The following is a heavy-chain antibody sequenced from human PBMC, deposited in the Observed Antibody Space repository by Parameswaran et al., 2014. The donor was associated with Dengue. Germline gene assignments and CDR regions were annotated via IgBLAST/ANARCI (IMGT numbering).Heavy chain of an antibody. CDR3: ARDLAGPFDY. D-gene: IGHD6-19*01. Sequence: VRQAPGKGLEWIGYIYYSGSTNYNPSLKSRVTISVDTSKNQFSLKLSSVTAADTAVYYCARDLAGPFDYWGQGTPGHRLL. J-gene: IGHJ4*02. V-gene: IGHV4-59*01. CDR2: IYYSGST.